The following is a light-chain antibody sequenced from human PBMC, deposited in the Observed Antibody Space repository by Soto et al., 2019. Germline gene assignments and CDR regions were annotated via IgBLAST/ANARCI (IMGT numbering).Light chain of an antibody. V-gene: IGLV2-8*01. J-gene: IGLJ2*01. CDR1: SSDVGGYNY. Sequence: QSALTQPPSASGSPGQSVTISCTGTSSDVGGYNYVSWYQQHPGKAPKLMIYEVSKRPTGVPDRFSGSKSGKTASLTVSGLHAEDEAYYYCGSYAGSNNFLVFGGGTKLTVL. CDR2: EVS. CDR3: GSYAGSNNFLV.